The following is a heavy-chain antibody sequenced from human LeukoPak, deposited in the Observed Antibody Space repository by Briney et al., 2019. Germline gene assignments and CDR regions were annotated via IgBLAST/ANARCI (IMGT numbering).Heavy chain of an antibody. Sequence: PSETLSLTCTVSGGSISSYYWSWIRQPAGKGLEWIGRIYTSGSTNYNPSLKSRVTMSVDTSKNQFSLKLSSVTAADTAVYYCARDGRAERRPYSSSSFDYWGQGTLVTVSS. V-gene: IGHV4-4*07. CDR2: IYTSGST. D-gene: IGHD6-6*01. CDR3: ARDGRAERRPYSSSSFDY. J-gene: IGHJ4*02. CDR1: GGSISSYY.